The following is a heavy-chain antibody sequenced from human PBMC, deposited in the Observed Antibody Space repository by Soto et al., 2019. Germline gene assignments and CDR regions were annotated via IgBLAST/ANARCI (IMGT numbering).Heavy chain of an antibody. CDR2: ISHTATET. Sequence: QGQLMEAGGGVVLPGKSLRLSCAASGLPFSGYAMHWDRQAPGTGLEWVASISHTATETFYADSVKGRFTISRDDSKKMVFRQMNNLGPADTAVYHCARVGYGVSLGQGFDPWGQGTLVTVSS. D-gene: IGHD3-16*01. CDR3: ARVGYGVSLGQGFDP. J-gene: IGHJ5*02. V-gene: IGHV3-30-3*01. CDR1: GLPFSGYA.